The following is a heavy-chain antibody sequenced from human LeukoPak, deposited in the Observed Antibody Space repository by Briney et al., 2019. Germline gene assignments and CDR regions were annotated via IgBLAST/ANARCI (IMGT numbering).Heavy chain of an antibody. CDR2: IWYDGSNK. J-gene: IGHJ6*04. D-gene: IGHD3-9*01. Sequence: PGRSLRLSCAASGFTFSSYGMHWVRQAPGKGLEWVAVIWYDGSNKYYADSVKGRFTIFRDNSKNTLYLQMNSLRAEDTAVYYCARDGYDILTGYHPWYYGMDVWGKGTTVTVSS. CDR1: GFTFSSYG. CDR3: ARDGYDILTGYHPWYYGMDV. V-gene: IGHV3-33*01.